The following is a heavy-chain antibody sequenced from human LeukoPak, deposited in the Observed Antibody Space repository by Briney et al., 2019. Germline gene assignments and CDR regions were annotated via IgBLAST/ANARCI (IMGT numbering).Heavy chain of an antibody. D-gene: IGHD5-12*01. CDR1: GGSFSDYY. CDR2: INHSGSA. CDR3: ARCGGYDYLDDY. J-gene: IGHJ4*02. Sequence: IPSETLSLTCAVYGGSFSDYYWTWVRQAPGKGLEWIGEINHSGSANYNPSLKSRVTISADTSRNQFSLKLSSVTAADTAVYYCARCGGYDYLDDYWGQGTLVTVYS. V-gene: IGHV4-34*01.